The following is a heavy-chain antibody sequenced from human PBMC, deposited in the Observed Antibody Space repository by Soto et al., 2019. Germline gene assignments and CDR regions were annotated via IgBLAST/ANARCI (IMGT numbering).Heavy chain of an antibody. D-gene: IGHD6-6*01. V-gene: IGHV4-30-2*01. CDR3: ARGISSSHKRYFYRLDV. CDR2: VYHSGST. J-gene: IGHJ6*02. CDR1: GGSIRSGGYS. Sequence: SETLSLTCAVSGGSIRSGGYSCSCIRQPPGKGLEWIGYVYHSGSTYYSSSLKSRVTISADMSKNQISLKLTSVTAADTAIYFCARGISSSHKRYFYRLDVWGQGTTVTVSS.